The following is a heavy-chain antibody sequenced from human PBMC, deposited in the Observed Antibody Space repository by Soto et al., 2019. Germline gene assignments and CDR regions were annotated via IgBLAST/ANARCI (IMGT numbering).Heavy chain of an antibody. CDR3: ASDTIQMAV. CDR1: GFAFISAA. V-gene: IGHV1-58*01. Sequence: SVKVSCNASGFAFISAAVQLVRQARGQRLEWIGWIVVGSDKTNYAQKFRERVTITRDTSTSTAYLELRSLRYDDTAVYYCASDTIQMAVWGQGTLVTVSS. J-gene: IGHJ4*02. D-gene: IGHD5-18*01. CDR2: IVVGSDKT.